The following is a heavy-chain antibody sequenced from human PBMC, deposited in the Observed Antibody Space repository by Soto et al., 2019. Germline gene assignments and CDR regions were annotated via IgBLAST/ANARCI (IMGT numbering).Heavy chain of an antibody. CDR3: STDSYIICPTVRFDY. V-gene: IGHV3-15*07. CDR2: IKSKTDGGTT. CDR1: GFTFSNAW. Sequence: GGSLRLSCAASGFTFSNAWINWVRQAPGKGLEWVGRIKSKTDGGTTDFAATVKGRFAISRDDSKNMVYLQMNSLKTEDTAVYYCSTDSYIICPTVRFDYWGHGTPVTVSS. J-gene: IGHJ4*03. D-gene: IGHD1-20*01.